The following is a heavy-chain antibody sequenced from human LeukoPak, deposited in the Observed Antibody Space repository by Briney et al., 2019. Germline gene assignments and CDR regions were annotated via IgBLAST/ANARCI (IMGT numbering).Heavy chain of an antibody. CDR3: ARGYCSSNTCQIDP. V-gene: IGHV3-53*01. J-gene: IGHJ5*02. CDR1: GFTVSNNY. D-gene: IGHD2-2*01. Sequence: PGGSLRLSCAASGFTVSNNYMNWVSQAPGKGLEWVSVIYSGGSTRYADSVKGRFTISRDNSKNTLYLQMNSLRAEDTAVYYCARGYCSSNTCQIDPWGQGTLVTVSS. CDR2: IYSGGST.